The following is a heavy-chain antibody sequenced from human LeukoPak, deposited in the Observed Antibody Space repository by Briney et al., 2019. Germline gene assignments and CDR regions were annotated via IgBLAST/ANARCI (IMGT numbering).Heavy chain of an antibody. CDR3: AKIGAGTDYDF. CDR2: ISGSGGTT. Sequence: GGSLRLSCAASGFTFSRNAMGWVRQAPGKGLEWVSHISGSGGTTYYADSVKGRFTISRDTSKNTLSLQMNSLRAEDAAVYYCAKIGAGTDYDFWGQGTLVTVSS. CDR1: GFTFSRNA. J-gene: IGHJ4*02. D-gene: IGHD3-10*01. V-gene: IGHV3-23*01.